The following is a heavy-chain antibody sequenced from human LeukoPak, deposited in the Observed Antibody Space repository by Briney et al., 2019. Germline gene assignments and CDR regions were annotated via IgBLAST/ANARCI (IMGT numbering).Heavy chain of an antibody. V-gene: IGHV3-30*18. CDR3: AKDQIAYCGGDCYSGPDY. D-gene: IGHD2-21*02. CDR1: GFTFSSYW. Sequence: GGSLRLSCAASGFTFSSYWMSWVRQAPGKGLEWVAVISYDGSNKYYADSVKGRFTISRDNSKNTLYLQMNSLRAEDTAVYYCAKDQIAYCGGDCYSGPDYWGQGTLVTVSS. CDR2: ISYDGSNK. J-gene: IGHJ4*02.